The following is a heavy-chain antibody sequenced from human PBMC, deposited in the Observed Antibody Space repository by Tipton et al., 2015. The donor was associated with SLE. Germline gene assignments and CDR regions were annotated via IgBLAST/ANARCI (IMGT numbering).Heavy chain of an antibody. CDR3: ARVPPVDFWSGYYDY. Sequence: SLRLSCAASGFTFSSYAMHWVRQAPGKGLEYVSAISSNGGTTYYANSVKGRFTISRDNSKNTLYLQMGSLRAEDMAVYYCARVPPVDFWSGYYDYWGQGTLVTVSS. D-gene: IGHD3-3*01. CDR2: ISSNGGTT. CDR1: GFTFSSYA. J-gene: IGHJ4*02. V-gene: IGHV3-64*01.